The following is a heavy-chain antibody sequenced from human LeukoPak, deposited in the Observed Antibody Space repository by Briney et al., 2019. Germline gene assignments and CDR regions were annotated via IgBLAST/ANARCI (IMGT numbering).Heavy chain of an antibody. CDR2: IYYSGST. CDR3: ARDLRGSSAMDV. Sequence: PSETLSLTCTVSGGSISSYYWSWIRQPPGKGLEWIGYIYYSGSTNYNPSLKSRVTISVDTSNNQFSLKLSSVTAADTAAYYCARDLRGSSAMDVWGKGTTVTVSS. CDR1: GGSISSYY. V-gene: IGHV4-59*01. D-gene: IGHD2-2*01. J-gene: IGHJ6*03.